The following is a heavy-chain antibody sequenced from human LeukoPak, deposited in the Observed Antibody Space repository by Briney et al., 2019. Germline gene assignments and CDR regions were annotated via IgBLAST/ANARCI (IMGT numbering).Heavy chain of an antibody. Sequence: GGSLRLSCAASGFTFSTYSMHWVRQAPGKGLEWVAVISPDGNYKSYGDSVKGRFTISRDNSKNTLYVQMNSLRAEDTAVYYCARGAFGVYAFDIWGQGTMVTVSS. CDR1: GFTFSTYS. D-gene: IGHD3-3*01. J-gene: IGHJ3*02. CDR2: ISPDGNYK. V-gene: IGHV3-30-3*01. CDR3: ARGAFGVYAFDI.